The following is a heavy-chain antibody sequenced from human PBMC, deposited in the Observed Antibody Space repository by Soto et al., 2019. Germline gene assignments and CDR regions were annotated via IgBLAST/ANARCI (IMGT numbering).Heavy chain of an antibody. CDR1: GYDFSNYC. D-gene: IGHD6-6*01. J-gene: IGHJ4*02. CDR3: GRDSVEYSSSEGWDY. Sequence: ASVKVSCKASGYDFSNYCMHWVRQAPGQRLEWMGWINVANGDTKYSQKFQGRVTITRDTSASTAYMELSSLRSEDTAVYYCGRDSVEYSSSEGWDYWGQGTLVTVSS. CDR2: INVANGDT. V-gene: IGHV1-3*01.